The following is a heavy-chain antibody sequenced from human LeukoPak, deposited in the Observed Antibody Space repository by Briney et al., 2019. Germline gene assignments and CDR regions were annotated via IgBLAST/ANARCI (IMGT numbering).Heavy chain of an antibody. V-gene: IGHV1-69*13. CDR3: ATVLHYYGSGSYAYDI. CDR2: IIPIFGTA. J-gene: IGHJ3*02. Sequence: ASVKVSCKAYGGTFSSYAIRWVRQAPGQGLEWMGGIIPIFGTANYAQKFQGRVTITADESTSTAYMELSSLRSEDTAVYYCATVLHYYGSGSYAYDIWGQGTMVTVSS. CDR1: GGTFSSYA. D-gene: IGHD3-10*01.